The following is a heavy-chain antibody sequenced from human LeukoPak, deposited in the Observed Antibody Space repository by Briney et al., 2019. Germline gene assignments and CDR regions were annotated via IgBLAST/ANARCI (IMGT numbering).Heavy chain of an antibody. J-gene: IGHJ3*02. CDR1: GFTFSSYY. V-gene: IGHV3-7*01. Sequence: GGSLRLSCAASGFTFSSYYLTWVRQAPGKGLEWVANIKQDGSEKYYVDSVKGRFTISRDNAEDSLFLQMNSLRAEDTSMYYCARNFRHGLGIWGQGTMVTVSS. CDR3: ARNFRHGLGI. CDR2: IKQDGSEK.